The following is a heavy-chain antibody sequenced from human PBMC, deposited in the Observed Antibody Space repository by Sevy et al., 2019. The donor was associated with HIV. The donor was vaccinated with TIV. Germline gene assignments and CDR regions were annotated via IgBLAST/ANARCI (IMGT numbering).Heavy chain of an antibody. CDR3: TRETTYYDASGPVPGDI. CDR1: IFTFNIYG. V-gene: IGHV3-30*02. CDR2: MRKDGLTT. Sequence: GGSLRLSFAASIFTFNIYGMQWVRQAPGKGLEWVAYMRKDGLTTYYADSVKCRFTISRDSSKNTLYLQMNSLRIEDAALYYCTRETTYYDASGPVPGDIWGQGTMVTVSS. J-gene: IGHJ3*02. D-gene: IGHD3-16*01.